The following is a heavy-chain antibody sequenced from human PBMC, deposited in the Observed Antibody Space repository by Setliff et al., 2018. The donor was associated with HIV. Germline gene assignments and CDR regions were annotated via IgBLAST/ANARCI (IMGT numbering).Heavy chain of an antibody. CDR2: IYSGGST. D-gene: IGHD3-3*01. CDR1: GFTASSNY. J-gene: IGHJ4*02. Sequence: PGGSLRLSCAASGFTASSNYMSWVRQAPGKGLEWVSLIYSGGSTYYADSVKGRFTISRDSSKNTLYLQMNSLRAEDTAVYYCARANHYDFWSGTPFDYRGQGTLVTVSS. V-gene: IGHV3-66*02. CDR3: ARANHYDFWSGTPFDY.